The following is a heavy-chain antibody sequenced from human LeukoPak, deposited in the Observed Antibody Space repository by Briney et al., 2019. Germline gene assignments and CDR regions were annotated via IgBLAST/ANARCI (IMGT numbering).Heavy chain of an antibody. Sequence: GGSLRLSCAASGFTFDDYAMHWVRQAPGKGLEWVSGISWNSGSIGYADSVKGRFTISRDNAKNSLYLQMNSLRAEDTALYYCAKDHYGDYGRWFDHWGQGTLVTVSS. CDR3: AKDHYGDYGRWFDH. CDR2: ISWNSGSI. J-gene: IGHJ5*02. CDR1: GFTFDDYA. D-gene: IGHD4-17*01. V-gene: IGHV3-9*01.